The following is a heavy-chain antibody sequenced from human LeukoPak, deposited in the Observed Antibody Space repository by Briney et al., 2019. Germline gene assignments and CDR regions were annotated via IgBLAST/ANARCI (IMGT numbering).Heavy chain of an antibody. CDR1: EFTFRSYS. V-gene: IGHV3-49*04. Sequence: PGGSLRLSCAGSEFTFRSYSMHWVRQAPGKGLEWVGFIRSKAYGGTTEYAASVKGRFAISRDDSKSIAYLQMNSLKTEDTAVYYCTREMGYERAYMDVWGKGTTVTISS. CDR3: TREMGYERAYMDV. CDR2: IRSKAYGGTT. J-gene: IGHJ6*03. D-gene: IGHD2-2*01.